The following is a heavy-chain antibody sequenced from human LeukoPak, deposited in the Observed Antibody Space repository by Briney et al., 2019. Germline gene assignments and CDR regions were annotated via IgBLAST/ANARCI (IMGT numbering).Heavy chain of an antibody. CDR2: IRSKAYGGTT. CDR3: TREVFFGGYNQHGIDY. CDR1: GFTFSSYS. J-gene: IGHJ4*02. V-gene: IGHV3-49*04. D-gene: IGHD5-18*01. Sequence: PGGSLRLSCAASGFTFSSYSMNWVRQAPGKGLEWVSFIRSKAYGGTTEYAASVKGRFTISRDDSKTIAYLQMDSLKTEDTAVYYCTREVFFGGYNQHGIDYWGQGTLVTVSS.